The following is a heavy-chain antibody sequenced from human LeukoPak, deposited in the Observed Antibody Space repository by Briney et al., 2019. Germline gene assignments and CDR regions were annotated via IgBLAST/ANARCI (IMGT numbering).Heavy chain of an antibody. CDR3: TTREIAAAVGGNLEFDY. D-gene: IGHD6-13*01. J-gene: IGHJ4*02. V-gene: IGHV3-15*01. CDR1: GFTFSNAW. CDR2: IKSKTDGGTT. Sequence: GGSLRLSCAASGFTFSNAWMSWVRQAPGKGLEWVGRIKSKTDGGTTDYAAPVKGRFTISRDDSKNTLYLQMNSLKTEDTAVYYCTTREIAAAVGGNLEFDYWGQGTLVTVSS.